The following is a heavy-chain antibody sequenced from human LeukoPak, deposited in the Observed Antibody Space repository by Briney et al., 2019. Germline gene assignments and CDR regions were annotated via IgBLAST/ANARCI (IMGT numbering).Heavy chain of an antibody. CDR1: GFTFSSYE. Sequence: RGSLRLSCAASGFTFSSYEMNWVRQAPGKGLEWVSYIGSSGTTIDYADSVKGRFTISRDSAKDSLYLQMDSLRADDTAVYYCARDRRLHHWGQGTLVTVSS. CDR2: IGSSGTTI. V-gene: IGHV3-48*03. J-gene: IGHJ1*01. CDR3: ARDRRLHH.